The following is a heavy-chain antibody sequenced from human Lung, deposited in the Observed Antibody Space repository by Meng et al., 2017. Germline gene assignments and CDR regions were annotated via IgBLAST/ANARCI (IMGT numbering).Heavy chain of an antibody. CDR1: GFTFDDYA. CDR3: AKDTAAASDYYYYYGMDV. Sequence: SLKISCAASGFTFDDYAMHWVRQAPGKGLEWVSGISWNSGSIGYADSVKGRFTISRDNAKNSLYLQMNSRRAEDMALYYCAKDTAAASDYYYYYGMDVWGQGTTVTVSS. J-gene: IGHJ6*02. CDR2: ISWNSGSI. V-gene: IGHV3-9*03. D-gene: IGHD6-13*01.